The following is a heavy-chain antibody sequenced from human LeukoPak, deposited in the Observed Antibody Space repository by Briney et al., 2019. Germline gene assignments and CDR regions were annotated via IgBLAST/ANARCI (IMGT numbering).Heavy chain of an antibody. J-gene: IGHJ3*02. Sequence: GASVKVSCKTSGYSFTDYYMHWVRQAPGQGLEWMGWINPNSGGTNYAQKFQGRVTMTRDTSISTAYMELSRLRSDDTAVYYCARVTMIVVDDAFDIWGQGTMVTVSS. V-gene: IGHV1-2*02. CDR3: ARVTMIVVDDAFDI. CDR1: GYSFTDYY. CDR2: INPNSGGT. D-gene: IGHD3-22*01.